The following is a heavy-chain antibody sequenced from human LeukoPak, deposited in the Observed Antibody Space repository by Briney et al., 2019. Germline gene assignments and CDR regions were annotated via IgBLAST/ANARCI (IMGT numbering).Heavy chain of an antibody. Sequence: PSETLSLTYTVSGGPLSAYYWTWIRQPPGEGLEWIGYIYDSGSTNYNPSLKSRVTISVDTSKNQFSLKLTSVTAADTAVYYCATGETGSTLGGYWGQGTLVTVSS. V-gene: IGHV4-59*01. CDR2: IYDSGST. CDR3: ATGETGSTLGGY. D-gene: IGHD1-1*01. CDR1: GGPLSAYY. J-gene: IGHJ4*02.